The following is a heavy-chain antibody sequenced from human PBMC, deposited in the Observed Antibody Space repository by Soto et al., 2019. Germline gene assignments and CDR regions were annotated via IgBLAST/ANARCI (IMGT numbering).Heavy chain of an antibody. CDR1: GFTFSSYA. CDR3: AKDGKIAAAGTWVKYFDY. D-gene: IGHD6-13*01. J-gene: IGHJ4*02. Sequence: PGGSLRLSCAASGFTFSSYAMSWVRQAPGKGLEWVSAISGSGDKTYYADSVKGRFTISRDNSKNTLYLQMNSLRAEDTAVYYCAKDGKIAAAGTWVKYFDYWGQRPLVTVSS. V-gene: IGHV3-23*01. CDR2: ISGSGDKT.